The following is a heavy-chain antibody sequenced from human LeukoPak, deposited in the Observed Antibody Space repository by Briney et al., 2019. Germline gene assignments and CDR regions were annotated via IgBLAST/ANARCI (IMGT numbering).Heavy chain of an antibody. Sequence: GASVKVSCKASGYTFTGYYMHWVRQAPGQGLEWMGWINPNSGGTNYARKFQGRVTMTRDTSISTAYMELSRLRSDDTAVYYCAREVAGATIDYWGQGTLVTVSS. CDR1: GYTFTGYY. J-gene: IGHJ4*02. CDR3: AREVAGATIDY. V-gene: IGHV1-2*02. CDR2: INPNSGGT. D-gene: IGHD1-26*01.